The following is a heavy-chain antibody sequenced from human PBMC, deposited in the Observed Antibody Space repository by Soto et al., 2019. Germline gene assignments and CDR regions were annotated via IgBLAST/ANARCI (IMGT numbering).Heavy chain of an antibody. CDR2: MNPDNGNT. CDR3: ARGTRESGEWLLFDY. V-gene: IGHV1-8*01. J-gene: IGHJ4*02. D-gene: IGHD3-3*01. Sequence: WXSVKVSCKASGYTFSTYEINWVRRAAGQGLEWMGRMNPDNGNTGYAQKFQDRVTMTRNTSISTAYMELSSLRSDDTAVYYCARGTRESGEWLLFDYWGQGPLVTVSS. CDR1: GYTFSTYE.